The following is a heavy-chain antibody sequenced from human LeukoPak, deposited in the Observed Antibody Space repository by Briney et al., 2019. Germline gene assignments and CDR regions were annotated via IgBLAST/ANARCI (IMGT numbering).Heavy chain of an antibody. J-gene: IGHJ5*02. CDR1: GGSISSGGYS. V-gene: IGHV4-30-2*01. CDR3: ARQEGLYCSSTSCYQGWFDP. D-gene: IGHD2-2*01. CDR2: IYHSGST. Sequence: SETLSLTCAVSGGSISSGGYSWSWIRQPPGKGLEWIGYIYHSGSTYYNPSLKSRVTISVDRSENQFSLKLSSVTAADTAVYYCARQEGLYCSSTSCYQGWFDPWGQGTLVTVSS.